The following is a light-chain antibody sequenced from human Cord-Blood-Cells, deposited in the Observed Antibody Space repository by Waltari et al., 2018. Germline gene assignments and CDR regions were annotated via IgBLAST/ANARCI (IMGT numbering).Light chain of an antibody. Sequence: QSALTQPASVSGSPGQSITISCPGTSSDVGGYNSVSRYQQHPGKAPKLMIYDVSNRPSGVSNRFSGSKSGNTASLTISGLQAEDEADYYCSSYTSSSTLYVFGTGTKVTVL. CDR1: SSDVGGYNS. CDR2: DVS. J-gene: IGLJ1*01. V-gene: IGLV2-14*03. CDR3: SSYTSSSTLYV.